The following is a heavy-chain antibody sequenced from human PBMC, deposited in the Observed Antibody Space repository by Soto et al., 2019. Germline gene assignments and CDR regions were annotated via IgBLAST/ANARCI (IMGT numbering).Heavy chain of an antibody. CDR2: ISAYNGNT. CDR3: ARSVTTGFHYYYYGMDV. Sequence: ASVKVSCKASCYTFTSFGISWVRQSPGQGLEWMGLISAYNGNTNYAQKLQGRATMTTDTSTSTAYMELRSLRSDDTAVYYCARSVTTGFHYYYYGMDVWGKGTTVTVSS. CDR1: CYTFTSFG. D-gene: IGHD4-17*01. J-gene: IGHJ6*04. V-gene: IGHV1-18*01.